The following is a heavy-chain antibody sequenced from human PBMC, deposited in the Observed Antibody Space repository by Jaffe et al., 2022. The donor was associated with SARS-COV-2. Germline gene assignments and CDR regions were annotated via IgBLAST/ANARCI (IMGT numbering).Heavy chain of an antibody. D-gene: IGHD2-2*02. CDR3: AKHCRSTSCYIDY. CDR2: INTSGSAI. Sequence: QVQLVESGGGSVKPGGSLRLSCAASGFTFSDSYMSWIRQAPGKGLEWVSDINTSGSAIYYADSVKGRFTISRDNAKKSLYLQMNSLRAEDTAVYYCAKHCRSTSCYIDYWGQGTLVTVSS. V-gene: IGHV3-11*01. J-gene: IGHJ4*02. CDR1: GFTFSDSY.